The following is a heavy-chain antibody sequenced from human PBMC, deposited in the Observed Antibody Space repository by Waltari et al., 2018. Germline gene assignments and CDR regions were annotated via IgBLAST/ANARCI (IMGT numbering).Heavy chain of an antibody. CDR2: IYHSGST. Sequence: QVQLQESGPGLVKPSATLSLTCAVSGYSISSGYYWRWIRQPPGKGLEWIGSIYHSGSTYYNPSLKSRVTISVDTSKNQFSLKLSSVTAADTAVYYCATTTVTTFAFDIWGQGTMVTVSS. J-gene: IGHJ3*02. CDR1: GYSISSGYY. D-gene: IGHD4-17*01. V-gene: IGHV4-38-2*01. CDR3: ATTTVTTFAFDI.